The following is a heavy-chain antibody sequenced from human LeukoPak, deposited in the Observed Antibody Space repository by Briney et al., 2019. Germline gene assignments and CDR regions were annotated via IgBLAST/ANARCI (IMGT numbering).Heavy chain of an antibody. Sequence: ASVKVSCKASGYTFTSYYMHWVRQAPGQGLEWMGIINPSGGSTSYAQKFQGRVTMTRDTSTSTVYMELSSLRSEDTAVYYCARGYSSSWYVGNWFDLWGQGTLVTVSS. CDR3: ARGYSSSWYVGNWFDL. D-gene: IGHD6-13*01. V-gene: IGHV1-46*01. CDR1: GYTFTSYY. CDR2: INPSGGST. J-gene: IGHJ5*02.